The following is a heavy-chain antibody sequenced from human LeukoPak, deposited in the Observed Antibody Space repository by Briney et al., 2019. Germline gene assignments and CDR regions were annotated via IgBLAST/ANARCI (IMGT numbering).Heavy chain of an antibody. J-gene: IGHJ4*02. CDR2: IYYSGTT. CDR3: ARDPSWTRGYFDY. Sequence: SETLSLTCTVSGGSLSSYYGSWIRQPPGKGLEWIGYIYYSGTTNYNPSLESRVTISVDTSKNQFSLNLTSMTAADTAVYFCARDPSWTRGYFDYWGQGTLVTVSS. D-gene: IGHD2-2*01. V-gene: IGHV4-59*01. CDR1: GGSLSSYY.